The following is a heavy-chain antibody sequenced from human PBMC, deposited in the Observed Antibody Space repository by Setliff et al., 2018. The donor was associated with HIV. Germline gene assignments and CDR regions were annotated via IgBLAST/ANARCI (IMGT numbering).Heavy chain of an antibody. Sequence: ASVKVSCKISGYTLTELSIHWVRQAPGKGLEWMANFDPEDGETFYAQKFQGRLTMTEDTSTDTAYMELSSLRSDDTAMYYCATDPGYSSTWYSESFQHLGQGTVVTVS. D-gene: IGHD6-13*01. J-gene: IGHJ1*01. CDR2: FDPEDGET. V-gene: IGHV1-24*01. CDR3: ATDPGYSSTWYSESFQH. CDR1: GYTLTELS.